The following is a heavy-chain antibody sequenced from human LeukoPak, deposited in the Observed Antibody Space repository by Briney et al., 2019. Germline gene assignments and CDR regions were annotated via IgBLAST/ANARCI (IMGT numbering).Heavy chain of an antibody. CDR2: VFHSGT. V-gene: IGHV4-38-2*01. D-gene: IGHD4-23*01. CDR3: TKTSGGGGHDS. Sequence: SDTLSLTCSVSGYCIGTGNYWAWVRQPPGKGLEWIGCVFHSGTHYKSSLTSRATISMDTSANQFSLKLTSMTAADSAFYYCTKTSGGGGHDSWGQGILVTVSS. CDR1: GYCIGTGNY. J-gene: IGHJ5*01.